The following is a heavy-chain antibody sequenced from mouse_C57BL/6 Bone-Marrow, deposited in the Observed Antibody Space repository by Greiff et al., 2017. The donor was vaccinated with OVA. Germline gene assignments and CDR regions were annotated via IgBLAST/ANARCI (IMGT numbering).Heavy chain of an antibody. V-gene: IGHV5-17*01. CDR2: ISSGSSTI. CDR3: AGYYGYDGFDY. Sequence: EVKLMESGGGLVKPGGSLKLSCAASGFTFSDYGMHWVRQAPEQGLEWVAYISSGSSTIYYADTVKGRFTISRDKAKNTLFLQMTSLRSEDTAMYYCAGYYGYDGFDYWGQGTTLTVSS. J-gene: IGHJ2*01. CDR1: GFTFSDYG. D-gene: IGHD2-2*01.